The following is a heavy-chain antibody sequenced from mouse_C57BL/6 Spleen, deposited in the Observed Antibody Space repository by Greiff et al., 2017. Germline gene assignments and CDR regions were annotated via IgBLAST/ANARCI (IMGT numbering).Heavy chain of an antibody. J-gene: IGHJ2*01. Sequence: QVQLKQSGAELVKPGASVKISCKASGYAFSSYWMNWVKQRPGKGLEWIGQIYPGDGDTNYNGKFKGKATLTAGKSSSTTYMQLSSLTSADSAVYFCARGVYDVYFDYWGQGTTLTVSS. D-gene: IGHD2-3*01. CDR3: ARGVYDVYFDY. CDR1: GYAFSSYW. CDR2: IYPGDGDT. V-gene: IGHV1-80*01.